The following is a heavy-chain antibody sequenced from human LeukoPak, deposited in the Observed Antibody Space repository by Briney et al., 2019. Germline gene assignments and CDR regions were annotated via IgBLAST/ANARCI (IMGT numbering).Heavy chain of an antibody. CDR2: IYSGGST. Sequence: GGSLRLSCAASGFTFSSYWMSWVRQAPGKGLEWVSVIYSGGSTYYADSVKGRFTISRDNSKNTLYLQMNSLRAEDTAVYYCAREEVVAANNWFDPWGQGTLVTVSS. D-gene: IGHD2-15*01. CDR1: GFTFSSYW. CDR3: AREEVVAANNWFDP. J-gene: IGHJ5*02. V-gene: IGHV3-53*01.